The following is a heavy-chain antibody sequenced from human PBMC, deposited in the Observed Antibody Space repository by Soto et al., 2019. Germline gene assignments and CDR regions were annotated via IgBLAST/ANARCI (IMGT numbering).Heavy chain of an antibody. J-gene: IGHJ6*03. CDR2: IYYSGST. D-gene: IGHD2-2*01. Sequence: PSETLSLTCTVSGGSISSSSYYWGWIRQPPGKGLEWIGSIYYSGSTYYNPSLKSRVTISVDTSRNQFSLKLSSVTAADTALYYCAKLTGVLYCSGTNCPYYHYIDVWGKGTSVTVSS. CDR3: AKLTGVLYCSGTNCPYYHYIDV. V-gene: IGHV4-39*07. CDR1: GGSISSSSYY.